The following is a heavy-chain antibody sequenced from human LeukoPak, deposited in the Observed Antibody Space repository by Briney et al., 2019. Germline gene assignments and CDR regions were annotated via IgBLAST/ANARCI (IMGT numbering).Heavy chain of an antibody. Sequence: GGSLRLSCAASGFTVSSNYMSWVRQAPGKGLEWVSVIYSGGSTYYADSVKGRFTISRDNSKSTLYLQMNSLRAEDTAVYYCAREGAYYYGMDVWGQGTTVTVSS. J-gene: IGHJ6*02. CDR3: AREGAYYYGMDV. CDR2: IYSGGST. V-gene: IGHV3-53*01. CDR1: GFTVSSNY. D-gene: IGHD4/OR15-4a*01.